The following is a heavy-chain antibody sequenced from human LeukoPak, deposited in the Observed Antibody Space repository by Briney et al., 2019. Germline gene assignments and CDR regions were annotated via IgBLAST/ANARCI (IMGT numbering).Heavy chain of an antibody. CDR2: IYPGDSDT. D-gene: IGHD2-15*01. CDR3: ARRYCSGGSCYSGFDY. Sequence: GESLKISFKGSGNSFTNYWIGWVRQMPGKGLEWMGIIYPGDSDTTYSPSFQGQVTISADKSISTAYLQWSSLKASDTAMYYCARRYCSGGSCYSGFDYWGQGTLVTVSS. V-gene: IGHV5-51*01. CDR1: GNSFTNYW. J-gene: IGHJ4*02.